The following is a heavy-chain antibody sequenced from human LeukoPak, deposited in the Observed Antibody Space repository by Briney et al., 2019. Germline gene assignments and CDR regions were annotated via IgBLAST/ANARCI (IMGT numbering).Heavy chain of an antibody. V-gene: IGHV3-7*01. CDR2: IKQDGSEK. D-gene: IGHD6-19*01. J-gene: IGHJ4*02. Sequence: GGSLRLSCAASGFTFSSYWMSWVRQAPGKGLEWVANIKQDGSEKYYVDSVKSRFTISRDNAKNSLYLQMNSLRAEDTAVYYCVYSSGWYPNFDYWGQGTLVTVSS. CDR1: GFTFSSYW. CDR3: VYSSGWYPNFDY.